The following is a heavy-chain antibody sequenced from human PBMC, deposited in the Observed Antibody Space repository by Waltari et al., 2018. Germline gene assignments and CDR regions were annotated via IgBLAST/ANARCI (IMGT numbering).Heavy chain of an antibody. CDR3: RLMARNIVMAADTPYYDAYMDV. D-gene: IGHD2-15*01. Sequence: QVQVVQSGAEVKKPGASVKVSCKVSGYTLTGLSIHWVRQVAGKGSEWMGHFVPENGETIYAQKVQGRVNMTEDRDVNAAYMELGSLRSEDTAVYCCRLMARNIVMAADTPYYDAYMDVWGRGTTVTVSS. CDR2: FVPENGET. V-gene: IGHV1-24*01. J-gene: IGHJ6*03. CDR1: GYTLTGLS.